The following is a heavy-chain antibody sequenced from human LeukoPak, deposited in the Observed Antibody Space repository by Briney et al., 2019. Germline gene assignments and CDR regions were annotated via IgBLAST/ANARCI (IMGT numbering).Heavy chain of an antibody. V-gene: IGHV4-34*01. J-gene: IGHJ5*02. Sequence: SETLSLTCAVYVGSFSGYYWSWIRQPPGKGLEWMGEINHSGSTNYNPSLKSRVTISVDTSKNQFSLKLRSVTGADTAVYYCARLYYYGLGSLPPNWFDPWGQGTMVTVSS. D-gene: IGHD3-10*01. CDR3: ARLYYYGLGSLPPNWFDP. CDR1: VGSFSGYY. CDR2: INHSGST.